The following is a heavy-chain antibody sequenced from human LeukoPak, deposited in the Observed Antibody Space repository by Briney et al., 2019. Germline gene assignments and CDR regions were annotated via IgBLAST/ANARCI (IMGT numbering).Heavy chain of an antibody. CDR2: INHSGST. Sequence: PSETLSLTCTVSGGSISSYYWSWLRQPPGKGLEWIGEINHSGSTNYNPSLKSRVTISVDTSKNQFSLKLSSVTAAGTAVYYCSRGGWYYGSGGHPTRIDYWGQGTLVTVSS. CDR1: GGSISSYY. J-gene: IGHJ4*02. V-gene: IGHV4-34*01. D-gene: IGHD3-10*01. CDR3: SRGGWYYGSGGHPTRIDY.